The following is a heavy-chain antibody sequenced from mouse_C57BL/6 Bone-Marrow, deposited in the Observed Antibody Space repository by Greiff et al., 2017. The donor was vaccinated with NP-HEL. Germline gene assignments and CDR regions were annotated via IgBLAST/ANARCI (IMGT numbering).Heavy chain of an antibody. CDR3: ARSPLLWPLFDY. CDR2: INPNNGGT. V-gene: IGHV1-26*01. J-gene: IGHJ2*01. Sequence: VQLQQSGPELVKPGASVKISCKASGYTFTDYYMNWVKQSHGKSLEWIGDINPNNGGTSYNQKFKGKATLTVDKSSSTAYMELRSLTSEDSAVYYCARSPLLWPLFDYWGQGTTLTVSS. D-gene: IGHD2-1*01. CDR1: GYTFTDYY.